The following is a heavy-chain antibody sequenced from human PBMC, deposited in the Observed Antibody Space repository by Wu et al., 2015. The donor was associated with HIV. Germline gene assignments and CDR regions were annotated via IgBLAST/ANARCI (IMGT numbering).Heavy chain of an antibody. CDR2: IIPIYGTA. Sequence: QVQLVQSGSEVKKPGSSVKVSCKASGGTFSTYAISWVRQAPGQGLEWMGGIIPIYGTANYAQKFQGRVTITADESTEKAYLELTSLRSEDTAVYYCARNTDSVATSLYSLGVWGQGTAVTVSS. CDR1: GGTFSTYA. V-gene: IGHV1-69*12. CDR3: ARNTDSVATSLYSLGV. D-gene: IGHD5-12*01. J-gene: IGHJ6*02.